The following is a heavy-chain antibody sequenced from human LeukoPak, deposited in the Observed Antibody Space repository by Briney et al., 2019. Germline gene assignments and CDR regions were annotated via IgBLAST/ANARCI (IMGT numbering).Heavy chain of an antibody. J-gene: IGHJ4*02. D-gene: IGHD3-22*01. V-gene: IGHV4-4*07. CDR3: ARADYYDSSGYYYPIDY. CDR2: IYTSGST. Sequence: KPSETLSLTCTVSGGSISSYYWGWIRQPAGKGLEWIGRIYTSGSTNYNPSLKSRVTMSVDTSKNQFSLKLSSVTAADTAVYYCARADYYDSSGYYYPIDYWGQGTLVTVSS. CDR1: GGSISSYY.